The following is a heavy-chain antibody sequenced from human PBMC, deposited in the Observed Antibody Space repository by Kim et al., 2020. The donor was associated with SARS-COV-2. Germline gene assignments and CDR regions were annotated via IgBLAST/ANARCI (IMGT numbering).Heavy chain of an antibody. Sequence: KFYASSVKCRFTISRDNSKNTLYLQMNRLRAEDTAVYYCASSASYYYGMDVWGQGTTVTVSS. CDR2: K. V-gene: IGHV3-30*07. J-gene: IGHJ6*02. CDR3: ASSASYYYGMDV.